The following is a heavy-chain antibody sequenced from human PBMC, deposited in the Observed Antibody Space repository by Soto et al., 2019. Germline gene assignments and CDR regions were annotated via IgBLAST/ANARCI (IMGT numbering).Heavy chain of an antibody. V-gene: IGHV1-46*03. Sequence: QVQLVQSGAEEKQPGASVKVSCKASGYSFSNNYVVWVRQAPGQGLEWMGVINPAGGSTTYAQKFQDRVTMPRDTSTSTVYIELTSLRSEDTAVFHCGRVYGTYYDALTGLWGGHFDSWGQGTQVTVSS. CDR1: GYSFSNNY. J-gene: IGHJ4*02. CDR2: INPAGGST. CDR3: GRVYGTYYDALTGLWGGHFDS. D-gene: IGHD3-9*01.